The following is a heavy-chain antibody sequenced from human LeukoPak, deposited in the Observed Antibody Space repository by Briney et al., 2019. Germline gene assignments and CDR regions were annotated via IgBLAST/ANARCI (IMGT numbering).Heavy chain of an antibody. CDR1: VFTLSNDA. CDR2: ISSGGLT. V-gene: IGHV3-23*01. D-gene: IGHD1-26*01. CDR3: SKDYIRWAWD. J-gene: IGHJ4*02. Sequence: GGSLRLSRVPSVFTLSNDAMSCVCPAPGRGVEWVSPISSGGLTFYTDSAQGRFTISSDKSKNTLYLNMNSMRGEDTAVYYFSKDYIRWAWDGGKETRVTVS.